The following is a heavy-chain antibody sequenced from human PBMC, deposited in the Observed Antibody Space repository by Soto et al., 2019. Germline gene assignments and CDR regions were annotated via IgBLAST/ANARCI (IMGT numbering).Heavy chain of an antibody. V-gene: IGHV3-21*01. D-gene: IGHD5-18*01. Sequence: EVQLVESGGGLVKPGGSLRLSCAASGFTFSSYSMNWVRQAPGKGLEWVSSISSSSSYIYYADSVKGRFTISRDNAKNSLYLQMNSLRAEDTAVYYCARDGGVQLWSASGYYFDYWGQGTLVTVSS. J-gene: IGHJ4*02. CDR2: ISSSSSYI. CDR3: ARDGGVQLWSASGYYFDY. CDR1: GFTFSSYS.